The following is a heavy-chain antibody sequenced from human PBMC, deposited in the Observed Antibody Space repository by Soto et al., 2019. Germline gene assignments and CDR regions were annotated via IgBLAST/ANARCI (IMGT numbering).Heavy chain of an antibody. D-gene: IGHD1-26*01. CDR3: ARIHNSTFSYRHYYHGVDV. J-gene: IGHJ6*02. Sequence: VQLQESGPGLAKPSQTLSLTCTVSGDSISNNYYYWSWIRQPPGKGLEWIGNIYYSGSTYYNPSLKSRLTISVDTSKNQFSLILSSVTAADTALYYCARIHNSTFSYRHYYHGVDVWGQGTTVTVSS. CDR1: GDSISNNYYY. CDR2: IYYSGST. V-gene: IGHV4-30-4*01.